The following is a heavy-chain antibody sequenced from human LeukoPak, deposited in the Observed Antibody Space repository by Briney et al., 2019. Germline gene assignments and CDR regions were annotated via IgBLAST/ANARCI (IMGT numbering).Heavy chain of an antibody. V-gene: IGHV3-43*02. Sequence: GGSLRLSCAASGFTFDDYAMHWVRQAPGKGLEWVSLISGDGGSTYYADSVKGRFTISRDNSKNSLYLQMNSLRTEDTALYYCATRGYYYDYFDYWGQGTLVTVSS. D-gene: IGHD3-22*01. CDR2: ISGDGGST. CDR1: GFTFDDYA. CDR3: ATRGYYYDYFDY. J-gene: IGHJ4*02.